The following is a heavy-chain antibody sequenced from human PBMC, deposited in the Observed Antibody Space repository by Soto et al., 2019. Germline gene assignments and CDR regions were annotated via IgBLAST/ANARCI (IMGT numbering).Heavy chain of an antibody. J-gene: IGHJ4*02. D-gene: IGHD2-2*01. CDR1: VGSISSGDYY. CDR2: IYYSGST. CDR3: AGRYCSSTSCPFDY. Sequence: SETLSLTCTVSVGSISSGDYYWCWIRQPPGKGLEWIGYIYYSGSTYYNPSLKSRVTISVDTSKNQFSLKLSSVTAADTAVYYCAGRYCSSTSCPFDYWGQGTLVTVSS. V-gene: IGHV4-30-4*01.